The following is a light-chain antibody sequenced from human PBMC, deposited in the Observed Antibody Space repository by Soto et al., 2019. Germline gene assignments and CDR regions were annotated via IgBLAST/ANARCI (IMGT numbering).Light chain of an antibody. Sequence: DIHMTQSPSTLPGPLGDRVTITFRASQTISSWLAWYQQKPGKAPKLLIYKASTLKSGVPSRFSGSGSGTEFTLTISSLQPDDFATYYCQHYNSYSEAFGQGTKVDI. CDR1: QTISSW. CDR2: KAS. CDR3: QHYNSYSEA. V-gene: IGKV1-5*03. J-gene: IGKJ1*01.